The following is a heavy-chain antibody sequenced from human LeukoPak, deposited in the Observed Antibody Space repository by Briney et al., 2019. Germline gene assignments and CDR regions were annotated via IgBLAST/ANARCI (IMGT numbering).Heavy chain of an antibody. D-gene: IGHD6-13*01. CDR3: ARDTMQQLVPDY. V-gene: IGHV4-30-4*01. CDR1: GGSISSGDYY. J-gene: IGHJ4*02. Sequence: SETLSLTCTLSGGSISSGDYYWSWIRQPPGKGLEWIGYIHYSGSTYYTPSLKSRLTISVDTSRNQFSLKLSSVIAADTAIYYCARDTMQQLVPDYWGQGALVTVSS. CDR2: IHYSGST.